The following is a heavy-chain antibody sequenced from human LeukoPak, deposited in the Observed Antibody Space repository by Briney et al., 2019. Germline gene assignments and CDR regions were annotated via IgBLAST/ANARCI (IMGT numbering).Heavy chain of an antibody. CDR3: ARGPSGLDV. J-gene: IGHJ6*02. CDR1: GYGFTSYW. Sequence: GESLKISCRGSGYGFTSYWIIWVRQMPGKDLEWMARIDPTDSYTNYSPSFQGHVTISADTSISTAYLQWSSLKASDTAMYYCARGPSGLDVWGQGTPVTVSS. V-gene: IGHV5-10-1*01. CDR2: IDPTDSYT.